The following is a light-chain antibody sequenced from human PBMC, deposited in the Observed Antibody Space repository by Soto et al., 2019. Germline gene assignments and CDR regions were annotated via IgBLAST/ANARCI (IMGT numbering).Light chain of an antibody. CDR2: GAS. J-gene: IGKJ1*01. CDR3: QQYNNWPPWT. V-gene: IGKV3-15*01. Sequence: EIVMTQSPATLSVSPGERATLSCRASQSLSTNLAWYQQKPGQAPRLLIFGASTRATDIPPRFSGSGSGTEFTLTISSLQSEDFAVYYCQQYNNWPPWTFGQGTKVEIK. CDR1: QSLSTN.